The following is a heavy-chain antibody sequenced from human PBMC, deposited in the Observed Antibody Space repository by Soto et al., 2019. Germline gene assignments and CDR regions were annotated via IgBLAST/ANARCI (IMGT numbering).Heavy chain of an antibody. J-gene: IGHJ6*02. Sequence: SETLSLTCAVYGGSFSGYYWSWIRQPPGKGLEWIGEINHSGSTNYNPSLKSRVTISVDTSKNQFSLTLSSVTAADTAVYYCARGNPPPYYDFWSGYLNVYYYGMDVWGQGTTVTVSS. V-gene: IGHV4-34*01. CDR1: GGSFSGYY. CDR3: ARGNPPPYYDFWSGYLNVYYYGMDV. CDR2: INHSGST. D-gene: IGHD3-3*01.